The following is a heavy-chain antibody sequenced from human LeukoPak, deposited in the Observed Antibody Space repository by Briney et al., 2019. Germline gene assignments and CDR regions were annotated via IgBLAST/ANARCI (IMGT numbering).Heavy chain of an antibody. CDR2: ISGSGGST. D-gene: IGHD3-22*01. Sequence: GGSLRLSCAASGFTFSSYAMSWVRQAPGKGLEWVSAISGSGGSTYYADSVKGRFTISRDNSKNTLYLQMSSQRAEDTAVYYCAKDPDSSGYYYGVGFDYWGQGILVTVSS. V-gene: IGHV3-23*01. CDR3: AKDPDSSGYYYGVGFDY. CDR1: GFTFSSYA. J-gene: IGHJ4*02.